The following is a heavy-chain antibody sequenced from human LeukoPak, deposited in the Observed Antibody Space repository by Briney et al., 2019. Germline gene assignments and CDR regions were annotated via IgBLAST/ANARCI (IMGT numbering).Heavy chain of an antibody. V-gene: IGHV3-21*01. J-gene: IGHJ5*02. CDR1: GFTFSSYA. CDR3: ARDAPAGYCSGGSCYSWFDP. D-gene: IGHD2-15*01. CDR2: ISSSSSYI. Sequence: PGGSLRLSCAASGFTFSSYAMSWVRQAPGKGLEWVSSISSSSSYIYYADSVKGRFTISRDNAKNSLYLQMNSLRAEDTAVYYCARDAPAGYCSGGSCYSWFDPWGQGTLVTVSS.